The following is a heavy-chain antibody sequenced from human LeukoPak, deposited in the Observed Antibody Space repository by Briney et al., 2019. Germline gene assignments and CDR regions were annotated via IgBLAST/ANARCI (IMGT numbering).Heavy chain of an antibody. D-gene: IGHD1-26*01. CDR1: GFTFSSYG. V-gene: IGHV3-30*03. J-gene: IGHJ4*02. Sequence: GGSLRLSCAASGFTFSSYGMHWVRQAPGKGLEWVAVISYDGSNKYYADSVKGRFTISRDNSKNTLYLQMNSLRAEDTAVYYCARERQWELHWGQGTLVTVSS. CDR2: ISYDGSNK. CDR3: ARERQWELH.